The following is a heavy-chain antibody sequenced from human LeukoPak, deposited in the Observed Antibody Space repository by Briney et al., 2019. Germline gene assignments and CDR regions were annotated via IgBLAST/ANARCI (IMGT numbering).Heavy chain of an antibody. V-gene: IGHV4-61*01. J-gene: IGHJ3*02. CDR3: ARQQLVRGPDAFDI. CDR2: IYYSGST. D-gene: IGHD6-13*01. Sequence: SETLSLTCTVSGGSVSSGSYYWSWIRQPPGKGLGWIGYIYYSGSTNYNPSLKSRVTISVDTSKNQFSLKLSSVTAADTAVYYCARQQLVRGPDAFDIWGQGTMVTVSS. CDR1: GGSVSSGSYY.